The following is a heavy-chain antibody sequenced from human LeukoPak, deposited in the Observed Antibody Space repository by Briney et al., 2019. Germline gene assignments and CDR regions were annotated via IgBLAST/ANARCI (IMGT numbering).Heavy chain of an antibody. D-gene: IGHD6-13*01. V-gene: IGHV3-74*01. J-gene: IGHJ4*02. Sequence: GGSLRLSCSASGFTFSSYWMHWVRQAPGKGLVWVSRINSDGSSTSYADSVKGRFTISRDNAKNTLYLQMNSLRAEDTAVYYCARGGGAAAGHYWGQGTLVTVSS. CDR3: ARGGGAAAGHY. CDR2: INSDGSST. CDR1: GFTFSSYW.